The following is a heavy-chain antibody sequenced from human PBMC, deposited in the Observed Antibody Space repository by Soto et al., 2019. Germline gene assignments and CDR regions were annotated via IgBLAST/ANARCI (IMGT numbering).Heavy chain of an antibody. J-gene: IGHJ4*02. CDR2: ISSSSSYT. D-gene: IGHD5-18*01. CDR3: ARDIAAMVHY. Sequence: GGSMTHACAASGFTFSHYYMDWIRQAPGKGLEWVSYISSSSSYTNYADSVKGRFTISRDNAKNSLYLQMNSLRAEDTAVYYCARDIAAMVHYWGQGTLVTVSS. CDR1: GFTFSHYY. V-gene: IGHV3-11*06.